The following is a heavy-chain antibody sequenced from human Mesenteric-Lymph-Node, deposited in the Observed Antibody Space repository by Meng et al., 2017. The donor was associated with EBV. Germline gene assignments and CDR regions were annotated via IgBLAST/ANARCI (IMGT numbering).Heavy chain of an antibody. Sequence: QVPLQESGSGLVGASQTLSLTCAVSGGSLISGGYSWSWIRQAPGKGLEWIGFIYHSGTTYLNPSLRSRVNLSVDTSKNQFSLNLRSVSAADTAIYYCARSAGGDYFDYWGQGTLVTVSS. D-gene: IGHD1-26*01. V-gene: IGHV4-30-2*01. J-gene: IGHJ4*02. CDR3: ARSAGGDYFDY. CDR1: GGSLISGGYS. CDR2: IYHSGTT.